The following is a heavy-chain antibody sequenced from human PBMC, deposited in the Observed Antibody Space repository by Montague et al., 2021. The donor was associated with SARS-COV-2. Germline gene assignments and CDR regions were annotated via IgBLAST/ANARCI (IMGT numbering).Heavy chain of an antibody. V-gene: IGHV4-39*01. Sequence: SETLSLTCTVSGDSVSSSDHYWGWIRQPPGKGLEWLGIVYYSRYTYYNPSVKGRVTISIDASKNQFSLKLNALTATATAIYHCARRRLREDYFDFWGQGTLLTVSS. CDR1: GDSVSSSDHY. CDR3: ARRRLREDYFDF. CDR2: VYYSRYT. D-gene: IGHD4-17*01. J-gene: IGHJ4*02.